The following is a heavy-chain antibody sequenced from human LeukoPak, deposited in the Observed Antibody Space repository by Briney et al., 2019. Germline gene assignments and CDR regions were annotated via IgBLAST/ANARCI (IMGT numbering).Heavy chain of an antibody. CDR3: ARAQPRRYDFWRPGKYYMDV. CDR2: IYTSGST. D-gene: IGHD3-3*01. Sequence: PSETLSLTCTVSGGSISSYYWSWIRQPPGKGLEWIGYIYTSGSTDYNPSLKSRVTISVDTSKNQFSLKLSSVTAADTAVYYCARAQPRRYDFWRPGKYYMDVWGKGTTVTVSS. CDR1: GGSISSYY. J-gene: IGHJ6*03. V-gene: IGHV4-4*09.